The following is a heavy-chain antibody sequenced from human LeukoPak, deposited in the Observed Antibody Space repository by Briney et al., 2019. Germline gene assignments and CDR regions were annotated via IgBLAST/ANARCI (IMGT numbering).Heavy chain of an antibody. Sequence: GGSLRLSCAASGYTFSTHSMNWVRQAPGKGLEWVSSISSDSNNIYYVDSVMGRFAVSRENAKNSLYLQMNCLRAEDTAVYYCAISERWLPPGDWGEGTLVTVSS. CDR3: AISERWLPPGD. V-gene: IGHV3-21*01. J-gene: IGHJ4*02. CDR2: ISSDSNNI. CDR1: GYTFSTHS. D-gene: IGHD5-24*01.